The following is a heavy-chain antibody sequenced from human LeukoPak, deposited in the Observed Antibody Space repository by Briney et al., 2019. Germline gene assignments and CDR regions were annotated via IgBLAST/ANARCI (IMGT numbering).Heavy chain of an antibody. CDR1: GYTFSNYY. Sequence: EASVKVSCKASGYTFSNYYMHWVRQAPGQGLEWTGIINPSGGGTAYAQKFQDRVTMTRDMSTSTVYMELSSLRSEETAVYYCARDRDSSGYGEFDYWGQGTLVTVSS. J-gene: IGHJ4*02. V-gene: IGHV1-46*01. D-gene: IGHD3-22*01. CDR2: INPSGGGT. CDR3: ARDRDSSGYGEFDY.